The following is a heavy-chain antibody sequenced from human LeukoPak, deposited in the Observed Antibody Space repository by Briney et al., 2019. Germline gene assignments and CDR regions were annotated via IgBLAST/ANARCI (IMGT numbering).Heavy chain of an antibody. D-gene: IGHD3-22*01. V-gene: IGHV1-46*01. CDR1: GYTFTSYY. CDR2: INPSGGST. CDR3: ARDVFGYDSRGDPDY. Sequence: GASVTVSCKASGYTFTSYYMHWVRQAPGPGLEWMGIINPSGGSTSYAQKFQGRVTMTRDTSTTTVYMELGSLRSEDTAVYYCARDVFGYDSRGDPDYWGQGTLATVSS. J-gene: IGHJ4*02.